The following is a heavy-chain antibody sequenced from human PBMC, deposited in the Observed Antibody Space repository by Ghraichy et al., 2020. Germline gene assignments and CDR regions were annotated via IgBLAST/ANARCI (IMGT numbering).Heavy chain of an antibody. V-gene: IGHV4-4*09. CDR2: IHTSGST. J-gene: IGHJ6*02. CDR1: GVSLSTYY. CDR3: ARPSTPGYAMGV. Sequence: SETLSLTCAVSGVSLSTYYWSWIRQPPGKGLEWIGYIHTSGSTNYNPSLKSRVTISVDTSKKRFFLRLTSVTAADTAVYYCARPSTPGYAMGVWGQWTTVTVSS.